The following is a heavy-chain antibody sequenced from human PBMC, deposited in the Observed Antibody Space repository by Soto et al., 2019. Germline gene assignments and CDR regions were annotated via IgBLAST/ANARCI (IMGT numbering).Heavy chain of an antibody. CDR2: IYHSGST. V-gene: IGHV4-38-2*01. D-gene: IGHD5-12*01. Sequence: PSETLSLTCAVSGYSISSGYYWGWIRQPPGKGLEWIGSIYHSGSTYYNPSLKSRVTISVDTSKNQFSLKLSSVTAADTAVYYCARSDIRGRNAFDYWGQGTLVTVSS. J-gene: IGHJ4*02. CDR3: ARSDIRGRNAFDY. CDR1: GYSISSGYY.